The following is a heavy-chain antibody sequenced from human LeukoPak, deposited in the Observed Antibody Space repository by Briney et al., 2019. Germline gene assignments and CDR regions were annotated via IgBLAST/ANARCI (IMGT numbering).Heavy chain of an antibody. D-gene: IGHD3-10*01. CDR1: GGSISSYY. CDR2: IYTSGST. V-gene: IGHV4-4*07. Sequence: PSETLSLTCTVSGGSISSYYWSWIRQPAGKGLEWIGRIYTSGSTNYNPSLKSRVTMSVDTSKNQFFLKLSSVTAAGTAVYYCARSAYGSGSYNFDYWGQGTLVTVSS. CDR3: ARSAYGSGSYNFDY. J-gene: IGHJ4*02.